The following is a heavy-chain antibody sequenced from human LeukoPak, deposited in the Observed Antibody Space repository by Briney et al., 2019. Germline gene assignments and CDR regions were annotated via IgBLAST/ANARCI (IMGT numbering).Heavy chain of an antibody. V-gene: IGHV3-23*01. CDR1: GFTFSSYA. D-gene: IGHD5-12*01. Sequence: GGSLRLSCAASGFTFSSYAMSWVRQAPGKGLEWVSAISGSGGSTYYADSVKGRFTISRDNSKNTLYLQMNSLRAEDTAVYYCAKPSGYPGTKYYFDYWGQGTLVTVSS. CDR2: ISGSGGST. J-gene: IGHJ4*02. CDR3: AKPSGYPGTKYYFDY.